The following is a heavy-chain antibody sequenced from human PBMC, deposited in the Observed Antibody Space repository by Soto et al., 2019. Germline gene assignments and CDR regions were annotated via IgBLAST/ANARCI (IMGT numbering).Heavy chain of an antibody. CDR3: ARLSRDGYNYFDY. Sequence: LRLSCAASGFTFSSYDMHWVRQPTGKGLEWVSSIGTTGESFYPGSVKGRFTISRENAKNSLYLQMNSLRAGDTAVYYCARLSRDGYNYFDYWGQGTLVTVSS. J-gene: IGHJ4*02. V-gene: IGHV3-13*01. CDR2: IGTTGES. D-gene: IGHD5-12*01. CDR1: GFTFSSYD.